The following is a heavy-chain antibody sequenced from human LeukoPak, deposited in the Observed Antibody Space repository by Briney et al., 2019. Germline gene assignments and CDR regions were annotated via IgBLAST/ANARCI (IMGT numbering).Heavy chain of an antibody. Sequence: GGSLRLSCAASGFSFHDFGMNWVRQAPGKGLQWLSYISSSGSTLFYADSVKGRFTISRDNVNNSLYLQMNSLGVDDMGVYYCARGYSTSSYSHYYYYMDVWGKGTTVAVSS. V-gene: IGHV3-48*01. CDR1: GFSFHDFG. J-gene: IGHJ6*03. CDR2: ISSSGSTL. CDR3: ARGYSTSSYSHYYYYMDV. D-gene: IGHD6-6*01.